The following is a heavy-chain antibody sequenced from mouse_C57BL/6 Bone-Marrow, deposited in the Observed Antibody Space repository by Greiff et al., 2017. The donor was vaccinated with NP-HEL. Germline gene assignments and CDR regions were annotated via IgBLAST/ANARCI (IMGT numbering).Heavy chain of an antibody. J-gene: IGHJ1*03. CDR3: AREGGSYWYFDV. V-gene: IGHV3-6*01. CDR2: ISYDGSN. Sequence: ESGPGLVKPSQSLSLTCSVTGYSITSGYYWNWIRQFPGNKLEWMGYISYDGSNNYKPSLKNRISITRDTSKNQFFLKLNSVTTEDTATYYCAREGGSYWYFDVWGTGTTVTVSS. CDR1: GYSITSGYY. D-gene: IGHD1-1*01.